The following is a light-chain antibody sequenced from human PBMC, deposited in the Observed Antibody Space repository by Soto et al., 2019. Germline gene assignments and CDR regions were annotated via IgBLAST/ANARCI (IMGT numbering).Light chain of an antibody. CDR3: SSYSRNTLFV. CDR1: SDDVGAYKY. J-gene: IGLJ1*01. Sequence: SALTQPASVSGSPGQSITISCAGTSDDVGAYKYVSWYQQHPGKAPQLLIYEATNRPSGISGRFSASKSGNTASLTISGLQAEDEADYYCSSYSRNTLFVFGSGTKLTVL. CDR2: EAT. V-gene: IGLV2-14*01.